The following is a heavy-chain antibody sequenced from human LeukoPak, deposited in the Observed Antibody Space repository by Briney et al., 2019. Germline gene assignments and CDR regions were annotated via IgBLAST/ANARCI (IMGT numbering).Heavy chain of an antibody. D-gene: IGHD3-3*02. CDR1: GASISSDSNY. CDR2: IYHTGST. CDR3: ARDISTSWFYS. J-gene: IGHJ5*01. Sequence: PSETLSLTCTVSGASISSDSNYWAWVRQPPGKGLQWIGSIYHTGSTFYNPSLMSRVSISIDSSKNQFSLKLSSVTVADTALYYCARDISTSWFYSWGQGTLVSVSS. V-gene: IGHV4-39*07.